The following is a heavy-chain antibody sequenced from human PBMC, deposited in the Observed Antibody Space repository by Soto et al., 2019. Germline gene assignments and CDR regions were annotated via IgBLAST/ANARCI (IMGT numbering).Heavy chain of an antibody. Sequence: SETLSLTCTVSGGSISSGDYYWSWIRQPPGKGPEWIGYIYYSGSTYYNPSLKSRVTISVDTSKNQFSLKLSSVTAADTAVYYCARERFDYGMDVWGKGTTVTVSS. J-gene: IGHJ6*04. CDR2: IYYSGST. CDR3: ARERFDYGMDV. D-gene: IGHD3-10*01. V-gene: IGHV4-30-4*01. CDR1: GGSISSGDYY.